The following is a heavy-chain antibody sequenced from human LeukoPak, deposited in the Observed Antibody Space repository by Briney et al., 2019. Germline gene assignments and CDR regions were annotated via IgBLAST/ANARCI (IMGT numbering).Heavy chain of an antibody. J-gene: IGHJ4*02. D-gene: IGHD3-3*01. CDR2: IRSKAYGGTT. V-gene: IGHV3-49*04. CDR3: IREEEFYYDFWSGAGY. Sequence: GGSLRLSCTASGFTFGDYAMSWVRRAPGKGLEWVGFIRSKAYGGTTEYAASVKGRFTISRDDSKSIAYLQMNSLKTEDTAVYYCIREEEFYYDFWSGAGYWGQGTLVTVSS. CDR1: GFTFGDYA.